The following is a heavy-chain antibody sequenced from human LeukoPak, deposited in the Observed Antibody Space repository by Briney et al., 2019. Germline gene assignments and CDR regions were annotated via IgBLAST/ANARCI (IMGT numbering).Heavy chain of an antibody. Sequence: GGSLRLSCAASGFTFSNYNMNWVRQAPGKGLEWVSSISSSSGYIYYADSVKGRFTISRDNARNSLYLQMNSLRTEDTAVYYCARDGAGDHYYYYYYMDVWGNGTTVTVSS. D-gene: IGHD1-26*01. CDR3: ARDGAGDHYYYYYYMDV. V-gene: IGHV3-21*01. J-gene: IGHJ6*03. CDR1: GFTFSNYN. CDR2: ISSSSGYI.